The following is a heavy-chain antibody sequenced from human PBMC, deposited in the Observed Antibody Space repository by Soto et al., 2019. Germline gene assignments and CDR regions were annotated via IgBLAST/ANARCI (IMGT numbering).Heavy chain of an antibody. D-gene: IGHD3-16*01. CDR2: ITHSGST. Sequence: SETLSLTCAVYGGSFSGYYWSWIRQPPGKGLEWIGEITHSGSTNFNPSLKSRVTISVDTSKNQFSLKLSFVNAADTAVYYCARGPPQYNDYYFLFDYWGQGAPVTVSS. V-gene: IGHV4-34*01. CDR1: GGSFSGYY. CDR3: ARGPPQYNDYYFLFDY. J-gene: IGHJ4*02.